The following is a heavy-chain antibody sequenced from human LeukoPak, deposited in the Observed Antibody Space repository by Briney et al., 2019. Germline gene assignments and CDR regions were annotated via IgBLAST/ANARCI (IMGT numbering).Heavy chain of an antibody. CDR3: ATYRQVLLPFES. CDR1: GFTFSTFA. J-gene: IGHJ4*02. Sequence: GGSLRLSCEASGFTFSTFAMIWVRQPPGKGPEWVSSIFPSGGEIHYADSVRGRFTISRDNSKSTLSLQMNSLRAEDTAIYYCATYRQVLLPFESWGQGTLVTVSS. D-gene: IGHD2/OR15-2a*01. V-gene: IGHV3-23*01. CDR2: IFPSGGEI.